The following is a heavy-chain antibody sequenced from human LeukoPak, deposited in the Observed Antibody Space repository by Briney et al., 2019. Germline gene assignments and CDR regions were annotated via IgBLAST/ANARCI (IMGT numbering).Heavy chain of an antibody. Sequence: GESLKISCKGSGYSFTTYWIGWVRQMPGKGLEWMGIIYPGDSDTTYSPSLQGHVTISADKSISTAYLQWSSLKASDTAMYYCARSANSRLSAFDIWGQGTMVTVSS. J-gene: IGHJ3*02. CDR2: IYPGDSDT. V-gene: IGHV5-51*01. D-gene: IGHD4-23*01. CDR3: ARSANSRLSAFDI. CDR1: GYSFTTYW.